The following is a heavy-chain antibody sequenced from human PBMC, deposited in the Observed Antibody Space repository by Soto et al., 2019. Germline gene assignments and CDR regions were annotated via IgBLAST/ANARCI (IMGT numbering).Heavy chain of an antibody. D-gene: IGHD3-16*01. CDR3: ARLVQKEGGLLSNYYYGMDV. CDR2: IDYSGST. Sequence: PSETLSLTCTVSGVSVSGGYYYWTWIRQPPGKGLEWIGYIDYSGSTNDNHSLKSRVTMSVDTSKNQFSLKLSSVTAADTAVYYCARLVQKEGGLLSNYYYGMDVWGQGTTVTVS. J-gene: IGHJ6*02. CDR1: GVSVSGGYYY. V-gene: IGHV4-61*01.